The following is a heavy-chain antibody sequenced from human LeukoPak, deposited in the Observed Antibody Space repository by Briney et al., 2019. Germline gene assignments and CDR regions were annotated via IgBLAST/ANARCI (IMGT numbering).Heavy chain of an antibody. Sequence: SETLSLTCAVDGGSFSGYYWSWIRQPPGKGLKWIGEINHSGSTNYNPSLKSRVTISVDTSKNQSSLKLRSVTAADTAVYYCARAQGPVYYDSSGYYYFDYWGPGTLVTESS. V-gene: IGHV4-34*01. J-gene: IGHJ4*02. D-gene: IGHD3-22*01. CDR2: INHSGST. CDR1: GGSFSGYY. CDR3: ARAQGPVYYDSSGYYYFDY.